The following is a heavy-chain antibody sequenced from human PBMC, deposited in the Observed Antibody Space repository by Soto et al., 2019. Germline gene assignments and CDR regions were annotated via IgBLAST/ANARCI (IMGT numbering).Heavy chain of an antibody. V-gene: IGHV4-30-2*01. CDR3: ARGQVVAAQH. CDR1: GGSISSGGYS. J-gene: IGHJ4*02. CDR2: IFHSGST. Sequence: QLQLQESGSGLVKPSQTLSLTCAVSGGSISSGGYSWSWIRQPPGKGLEWIGYIFHSGSTYYNPSLESRVTITVNGCKNQFSLKLSCGTAADTAVYYCARGQVVAAQHWGQGTLVTVSS. D-gene: IGHD2-15*01.